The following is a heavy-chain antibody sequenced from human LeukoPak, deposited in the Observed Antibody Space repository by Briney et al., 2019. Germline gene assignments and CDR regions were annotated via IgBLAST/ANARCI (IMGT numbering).Heavy chain of an antibody. CDR3: ARDWLAGNPYHAFDL. J-gene: IGHJ3*01. CDR1: GFTFNSYW. D-gene: IGHD3-22*01. V-gene: IGHV3-7*01. CDR2: IKGGGSEE. Sequence: GGSLRLSCAASGFTFNSYWMSWVRQAPGKGLECVANIKGGGSEEYYVDSVKGRFSISRDNAKNSLYLQMNSLRAEDTAVYYCARDWLAGNPYHAFDLWGKGTMVTVSS.